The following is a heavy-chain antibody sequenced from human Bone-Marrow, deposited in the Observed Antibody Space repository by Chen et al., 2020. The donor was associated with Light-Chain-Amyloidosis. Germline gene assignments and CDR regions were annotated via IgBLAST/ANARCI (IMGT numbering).Heavy chain of an antibody. D-gene: IGHD5-12*01. Sequence: EVQLEQSAPEVKKPGDSLKISCKGSGYTFPNYWIGWVRQMPGKGLEWMGVIYPDDSDARYSPSFEGQVTISADKSITTAYLQWRSLKASDTAMYYCARRRDGYNFDYWGQGTLVTVSS. CDR2: IYPDDSDA. CDR3: ARRRDGYNFDY. V-gene: IGHV5-51*01. J-gene: IGHJ4*02. CDR1: GYTFPNYW.